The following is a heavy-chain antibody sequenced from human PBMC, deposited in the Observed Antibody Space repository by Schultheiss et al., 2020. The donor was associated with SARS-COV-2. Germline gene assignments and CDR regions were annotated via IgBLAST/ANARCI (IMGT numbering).Heavy chain of an antibody. CDR2: INHSGST. CDR1: GGSISSGGYY. Sequence: SETLSLTCTVSGGSISSGGYYWSWIRQPPGKGLEWIGEINHSGSTNYNPSLKSRVTISVDTSKNQFSLKLSSVTAADTAVYYCARVVVPAAIQSGWFDPWGQGTLVTVSS. V-gene: IGHV4-61*08. D-gene: IGHD2-2*01. J-gene: IGHJ5*02. CDR3: ARVVVPAAIQSGWFDP.